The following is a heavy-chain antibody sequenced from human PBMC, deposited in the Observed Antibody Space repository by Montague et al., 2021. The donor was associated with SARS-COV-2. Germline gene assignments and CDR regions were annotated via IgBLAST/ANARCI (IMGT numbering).Heavy chain of an antibody. CDR2: ISYDGSNK. D-gene: IGHD3-10*01. V-gene: IGHV3-30-3*01. Sequence: SLRLSCAASGFTFGSYAMHWVRQAPGKGLEWVTIISYDGSNKYYADSVKGRFTISRDNSKNTLYLQMNSLRAEDTAVYYCARGGVDYGMDVWGQGTTVTVSS. CDR3: ARGGVDYGMDV. J-gene: IGHJ6*02. CDR1: GFTFGSYA.